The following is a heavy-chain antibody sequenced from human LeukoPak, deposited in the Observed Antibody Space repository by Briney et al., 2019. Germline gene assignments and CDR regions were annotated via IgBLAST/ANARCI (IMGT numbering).Heavy chain of an antibody. D-gene: IGHD2-15*01. CDR1: GFAFSSYG. V-gene: IGHV3-53*01. CDR3: ARDRGYCSGGSCYRNAFDY. CDR2: IYSGGST. Sequence: GRSLRLSCAASGFAFSSYGMHWVRQAPGKGLEWVSVIYSGGSTYYADSVKGRFTISRDNSKNTLYLQMNSLRAEDTAVYYCARDRGYCSGGSCYRNAFDYWGQGTLVTVSS. J-gene: IGHJ4*02.